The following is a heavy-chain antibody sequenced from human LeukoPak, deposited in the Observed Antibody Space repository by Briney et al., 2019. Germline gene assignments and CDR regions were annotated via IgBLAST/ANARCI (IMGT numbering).Heavy chain of an antibody. CDR1: GGSISTGGSY. Sequence: SETLSLTCSVSGGSISTGGSYWSWVRQHTGKGLEWIGYINDSGSTYYNPSLKSRVTISLSTTSNQFSLRLTSVTAADSAVYFCARAHYCRRTSCYPWFDPWGQGILVTVSS. CDR3: ARAHYCRRTSCYPWFDP. CDR2: INDSGST. J-gene: IGHJ5*02. D-gene: IGHD2-2*01. V-gene: IGHV4-31*03.